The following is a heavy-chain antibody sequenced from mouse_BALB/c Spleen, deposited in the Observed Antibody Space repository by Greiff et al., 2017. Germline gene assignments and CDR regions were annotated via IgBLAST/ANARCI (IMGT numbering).Heavy chain of an antibody. CDR1: GFAFSSYD. Sequence: DVKLVESGGGLVKPGGSLKLSCAASGFAFSSYDMSWVRQTPEKRLEWVAYISSGGGSTYYPDTVKGRFTISRDNAKNTLYLQMSSLKSEDTAMYYCARQRRSYYGSIKYYYAMDYWGQGTSVTVSS. V-gene: IGHV5-12-1*01. CDR3: ARQRRSYYGSIKYYYAMDY. D-gene: IGHD1-1*01. J-gene: IGHJ4*01. CDR2: ISSGGGST.